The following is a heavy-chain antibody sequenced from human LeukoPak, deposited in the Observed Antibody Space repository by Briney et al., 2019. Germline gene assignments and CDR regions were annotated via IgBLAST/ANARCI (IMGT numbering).Heavy chain of an antibody. CDR3: ARAGSSSWYSFQYNWFDP. Sequence: SQTLSLTCAVSGGSISSGGYSWSWIRQPPGKGLEWIGYIYHSGGTYYNPSLKSRVTISVDRSKNQFSLKLSSVTAADTAVYYCARAGSSSWYSFQYNWFDPWGQGTLVTVSS. CDR2: IYHSGGT. CDR1: GGSISSGGYS. J-gene: IGHJ5*02. D-gene: IGHD6-13*01. V-gene: IGHV4-30-2*01.